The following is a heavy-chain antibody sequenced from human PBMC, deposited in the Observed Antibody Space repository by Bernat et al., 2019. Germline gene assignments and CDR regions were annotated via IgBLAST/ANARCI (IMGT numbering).Heavy chain of an antibody. CDR3: AKGRGSYYYGSGSFKYYYYYGMDV. V-gene: IGHV3-23*01. J-gene: IGHJ6*02. CDR2: ISGSGGST. D-gene: IGHD3-10*01. CDR1: GFTFSSYA. Sequence: EVQLLESGGGLVQPGGSLRLSCAASGFTFSSYAMSWVRQAPGKGLEWVSAISGSGGSTYYADAMKGRSTISRDKSKNTLYLQMNSLRAEDTAVYYCAKGRGSYYYGSGSFKYYYYYGMDVWGQGTTVTVSS.